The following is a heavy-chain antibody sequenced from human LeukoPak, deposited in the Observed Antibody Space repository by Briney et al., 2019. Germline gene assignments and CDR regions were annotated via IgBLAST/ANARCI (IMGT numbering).Heavy chain of an antibody. CDR1: GGSISNYY. V-gene: IGHV4-4*07. Sequence: SETLSLTCTVSGGSISNYYWSWIRQPAGEGLEWIGRIYTSGSTNYNPSLKSRVTMSVDTSKNQFSLKLSSVTAADRAVYYCARDTADFWSGPDYYYYYYMDVWGKGTTVTLSS. J-gene: IGHJ6*03. CDR3: ARDTADFWSGPDYYYYYYMDV. CDR2: IYTSGST. D-gene: IGHD3-3*01.